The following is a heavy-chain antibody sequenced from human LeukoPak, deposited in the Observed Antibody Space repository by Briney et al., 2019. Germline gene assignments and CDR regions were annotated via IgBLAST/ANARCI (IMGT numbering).Heavy chain of an antibody. CDR1: GFTFSSYW. D-gene: IGHD2-15*01. Sequence: GGSLRLSCAASGFTFSSYWMSWVRQAPGKGLEWVASIKQDGSEKYYVDSVKGRFTISRDNAKNSLYLQMNSLRAEDTAVYYCASLRRWDIVALDAFDIWGQGTMVTVSS. J-gene: IGHJ3*02. CDR2: IKQDGSEK. V-gene: IGHV3-7*01. CDR3: ASLRRWDIVALDAFDI.